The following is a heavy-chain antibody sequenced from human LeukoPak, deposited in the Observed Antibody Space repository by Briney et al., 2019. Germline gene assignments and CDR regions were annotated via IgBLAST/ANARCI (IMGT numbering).Heavy chain of an antibody. J-gene: IGHJ4*02. V-gene: IGHV3-7*01. D-gene: IGHD5-18*01. CDR3: ARDRTWIQLWAPTGDY. CDR2: IKQDGSEK. CDR1: GFTFSSYE. Sequence: PGGSLRLSCAASGFTFSSYEMNWVRQAPGKGLEWVANIKQDGSEKYYVDSVKGRFTISRDNAKNSLYLQMNSLRAEDTAVYYCARDRTWIQLWAPTGDYWGQGTLVTVSS.